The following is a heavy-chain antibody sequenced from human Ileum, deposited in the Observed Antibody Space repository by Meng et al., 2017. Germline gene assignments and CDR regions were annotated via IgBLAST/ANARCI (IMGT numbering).Heavy chain of an antibody. CDR1: GGSMRSGDNY. J-gene: IGHJ4*02. Sequence: QVQLQESGPGLVNPSQTLSLTCSVSGGSMRSGDNYWSWIRQPPGKGLEWIGYIYYSGSTYYNPSLRSRVTISVDTSKDQFSLKLTSVTAADTAVYYCARERRHYYGSGSFDYWGQGILVTVSS. V-gene: IGHV4-30-4*01. CDR3: ARERRHYYGSGSFDY. CDR2: IYYSGST. D-gene: IGHD3-10*01.